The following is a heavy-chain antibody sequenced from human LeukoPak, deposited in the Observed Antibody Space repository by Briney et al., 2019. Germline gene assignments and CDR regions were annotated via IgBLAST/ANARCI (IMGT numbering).Heavy chain of an antibody. D-gene: IGHD1-14*01. J-gene: IGHJ4*02. V-gene: IGHV3-7*04. Sequence: SGGSLRLSCEASGFTFSNNWMTWVRQAPGKGLEWVANIKQDGTKTYYVDSVKGRFTISRDNAKNSVYLQMNSLRAEDMAVYFCAKDNPLPLWGQGTLVSVSS. CDR3: AKDNPLPL. CDR2: IKQDGTKT. CDR1: GFTFSNNW.